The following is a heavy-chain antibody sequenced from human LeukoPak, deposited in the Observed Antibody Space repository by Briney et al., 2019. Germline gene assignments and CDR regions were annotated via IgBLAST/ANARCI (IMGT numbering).Heavy chain of an antibody. V-gene: IGHV4-39*01. CDR2: IYYSGST. CDR1: GYSISSSYY. Sequence: SETLSLTCTVSGYSISSSYYWGWIRQPPGKGLEWIGSIYYSGSTYYNPSLKSRVTISVDTSKNQFSLKLSSVTAADTAVYYCARHGKLLWFGELFFDYWGQGTLVTVSS. D-gene: IGHD3-10*01. J-gene: IGHJ4*02. CDR3: ARHGKLLWFGELFFDY.